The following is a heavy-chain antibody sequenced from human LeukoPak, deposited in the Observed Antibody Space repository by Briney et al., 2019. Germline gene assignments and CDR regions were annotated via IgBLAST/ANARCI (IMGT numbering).Heavy chain of an antibody. Sequence: PGGSLRLSCAASGFTFSSYWMHWVRQAPGKGLVWVSRINTDGSSTSYADSVKGRFTISRDNARNTLYLQMNSLRAEDTAVYYCARGAYGWGSYYTDYWGQGTLVTVSS. J-gene: IGHJ4*02. CDR3: ARGAYGWGSYYTDY. CDR2: INTDGSST. D-gene: IGHD3-10*01. CDR1: GFTFSSYW. V-gene: IGHV3-74*01.